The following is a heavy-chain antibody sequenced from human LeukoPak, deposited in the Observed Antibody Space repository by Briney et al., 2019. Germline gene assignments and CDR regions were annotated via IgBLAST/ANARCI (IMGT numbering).Heavy chain of an antibody. J-gene: IGHJ4*02. CDR3: ARGPYYDILTGLDY. CDR2: INPGGGST. D-gene: IGHD3-9*01. CDR1: XYTFTSYY. Sequence: GASVXXXCKASXYTFTSYYMHWVRQAPGQGREWMGIINPGGGSTSYAQKFQGRVTMTRDTSTSTVYMELSSLRSEDTAVYYCARGPYYDILTGLDYWGQGTLVTVSS. V-gene: IGHV1-46*01.